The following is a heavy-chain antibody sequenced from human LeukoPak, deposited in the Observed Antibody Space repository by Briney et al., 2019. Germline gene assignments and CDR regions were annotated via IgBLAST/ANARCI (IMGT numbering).Heavy chain of an antibody. Sequence: GSLRLSCAASGSTVSSNYMSWVRQAPGKGLEWVSVIYSGGSTYYADSVKGRFTISRDNSKNTLYLQMNSLRAEDTAVYYCARDLLYDYVWGTFDYWGQGTLVTVSS. CDR1: GSTVSSNY. J-gene: IGHJ4*02. D-gene: IGHD3-16*01. V-gene: IGHV3-66*01. CDR2: IYSGGST. CDR3: ARDLLYDYVWGTFDY.